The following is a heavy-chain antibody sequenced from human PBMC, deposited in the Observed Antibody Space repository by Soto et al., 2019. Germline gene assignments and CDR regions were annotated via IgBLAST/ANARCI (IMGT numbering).Heavy chain of an antibody. CDR2: ISWNGDAT. CDR1: GFTFDDYA. V-gene: IGHV3-9*01. CDR3: ANLPLYGSGFDC. J-gene: IGHJ4*02. Sequence: EVQLVESGGGLVQPGGSLRLSCAASGFTFDDYAIHWVRQIPGKGLEWVSGISWNGDATGYADSVKGRFTISRDNANNSLYLQRDSLKSEDTAMYYCANLPLYGSGFDCWGQGTLVTVSS. D-gene: IGHD3-10*01.